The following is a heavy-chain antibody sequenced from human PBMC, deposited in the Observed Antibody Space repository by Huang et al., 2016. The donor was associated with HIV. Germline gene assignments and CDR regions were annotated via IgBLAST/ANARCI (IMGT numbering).Heavy chain of an antibody. V-gene: IGHV3-49*05. CDR3: TRDSVYPNYYDGSGFYFDY. CDR1: GFTFGNYG. J-gene: IGHJ4*02. Sequence: EVQFVESGGGLVKPGRSLRLSCTASGFTFGNYGMSWFRQAPGNGLEWVGFMRSKDDSETTEYAASVKGRFTISRDDSKSIAYLQMNSLKPEDTAVYYCTRDSVYPNYYDGSGFYFDYWGQGTLVTVSS. CDR2: MRSKDDSETT. D-gene: IGHD3-22*01.